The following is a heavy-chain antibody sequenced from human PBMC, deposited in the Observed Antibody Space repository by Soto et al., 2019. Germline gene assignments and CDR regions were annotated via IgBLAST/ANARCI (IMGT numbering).Heavy chain of an antibody. Sequence: GGSLRLSCAASGFTFSSYWMSWVRQAPGKGLEWVANIKQDGSEKYYVDSVKGRFTISRDNAKNSLYLQMNSLRAEDTAVYYCAGTDCSSTSCYEKDYYYYGMDVWGQGTTVTVSS. CDR2: IKQDGSEK. V-gene: IGHV3-7*01. CDR3: AGTDCSSTSCYEKDYYYYGMDV. D-gene: IGHD2-2*01. J-gene: IGHJ6*02. CDR1: GFTFSSYW.